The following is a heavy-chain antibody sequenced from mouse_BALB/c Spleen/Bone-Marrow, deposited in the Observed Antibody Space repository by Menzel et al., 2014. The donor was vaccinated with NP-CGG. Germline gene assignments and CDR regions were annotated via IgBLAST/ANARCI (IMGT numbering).Heavy chain of an antibody. V-gene: IGHV1-87*01. CDR1: AYTFTSYW. CDR2: IYPGDGDT. Sequence: VQLQQSGAELARPGASVKLSCKASAYTFTSYWMQWVKQRPGQGLEWIGAIYPGDGDTRYTQKFKGKATLTVDKSSSTAYMQLKSLTSEDSAVYYCARDRPYAMDHWGQGTSVTVSS. CDR3: ARDRPYAMDH. J-gene: IGHJ4*01.